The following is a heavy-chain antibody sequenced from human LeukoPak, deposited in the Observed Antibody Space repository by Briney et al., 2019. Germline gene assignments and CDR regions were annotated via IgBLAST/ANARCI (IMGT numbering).Heavy chain of an antibody. CDR1: GFTFSSYW. CDR3: AKDRSGSYDHFDY. CDR2: ILYDGSNK. V-gene: IGHV3-30*18. Sequence: GGSLRLSCAASGFTFSSYWMSWVRQAPGKGLEWVTLILYDGSNKKYADSVKGRFTISRDNSKNTLYLQMNSLRGEDTAVYYCAKDRSGSYDHFDYWGQGTRVTVSS. D-gene: IGHD1-26*01. J-gene: IGHJ4*02.